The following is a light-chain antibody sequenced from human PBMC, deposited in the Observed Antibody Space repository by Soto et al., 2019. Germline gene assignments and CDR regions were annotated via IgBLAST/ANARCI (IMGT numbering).Light chain of an antibody. CDR3: QQYNNPST. V-gene: IGKV3-15*01. CDR1: QSVSSN. Sequence: EIVLTQSPGTLSLSPCERATLSCRASQSVSSNLAWYQQKPGQAPRLLIYGASTRATGIPARFSGSGSGTEFTLTVSSLQSEDFAVYYCQQYNNPSTFGQGTKVDI. CDR2: GAS. J-gene: IGKJ1*01.